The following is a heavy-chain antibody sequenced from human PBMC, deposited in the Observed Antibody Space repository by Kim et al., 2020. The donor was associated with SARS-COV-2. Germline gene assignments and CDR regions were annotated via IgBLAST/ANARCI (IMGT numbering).Heavy chain of an antibody. V-gene: IGHV4-39*02. Sequence: SLKSRVTISVDTSKNQFSLKLSSVTAADTAVYYCARDIVREDYYYYGMDVWGQGTTVTVSS. D-gene: IGHD2-15*01. J-gene: IGHJ6*02. CDR3: ARDIVREDYYYYGMDV.